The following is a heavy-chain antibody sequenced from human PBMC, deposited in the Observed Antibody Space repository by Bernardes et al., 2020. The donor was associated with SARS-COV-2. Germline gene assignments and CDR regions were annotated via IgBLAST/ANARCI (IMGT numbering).Heavy chain of an antibody. J-gene: IGHJ4*02. CDR1: GYTFSAYY. Sequence: ASVKVSCKASGYTFSAYYIHWLRQAPGQGLEWMGWINPNGGGTNYAQNFQGRVIMTRDTSIRTAYMELRRLKSDDAAVYYCARGPSYGFWPDYWGQGTLVTVSS. CDR3: ARGPSYGFWPDY. CDR2: INPNGGGT. V-gene: IGHV1-2*02. D-gene: IGHD4-17*01.